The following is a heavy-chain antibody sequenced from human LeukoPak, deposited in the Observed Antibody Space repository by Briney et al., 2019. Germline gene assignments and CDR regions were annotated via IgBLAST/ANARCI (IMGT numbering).Heavy chain of an antibody. CDR3: ARDRIAAAGHNWFDP. CDR2: IKGDGSEK. Sequence: PGGSLRLSCAASGFSFSYFWMSWVRQAPGKGLEWVANIKGDGSEKYYVDSVKGRFTISRDNAKNSLYLQMNSLRAEDAAVYYCARDRIAAAGHNWFDPWGQGTLVTVSS. D-gene: IGHD6-13*01. V-gene: IGHV3-7*01. J-gene: IGHJ5*02. CDR1: GFSFSYFW.